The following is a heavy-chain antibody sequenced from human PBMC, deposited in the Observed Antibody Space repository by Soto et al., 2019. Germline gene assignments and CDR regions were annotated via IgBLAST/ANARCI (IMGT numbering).Heavy chain of an antibody. Sequence: QLQLQESGSGLVKPSQTLSLTCAVSGGSISSGGYSWSWIRQPPGKGLEWIGYIYHSGSTYYNPSPKSGVXXXVXXSQHQFSLKLSSVTAADTAVYYCARGMTTVTTIDYWGQGTLVTVSS. V-gene: IGHV4-30-2*01. CDR2: IYHSGST. CDR3: ARGMTTVTTIDY. D-gene: IGHD4-4*01. CDR1: GGSISSGGYS. J-gene: IGHJ4*02.